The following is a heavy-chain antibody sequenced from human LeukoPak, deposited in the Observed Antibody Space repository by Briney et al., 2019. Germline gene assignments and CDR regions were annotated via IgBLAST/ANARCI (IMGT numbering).Heavy chain of an antibody. Sequence: GASVKVSCKASGYTSTGYYMHWVRQAPGQGLEWMGWINPNSGDTIYAQKFQGRATMTRDTSINTAYMELSSLRSDDTAVYYCSIWTGTSPTYFDYWGQGTLVTVSS. CDR3: SIWTGTSPTYFDY. CDR1: GYTSTGYY. D-gene: IGHD3/OR15-3a*01. J-gene: IGHJ4*02. V-gene: IGHV1-2*02. CDR2: INPNSGDT.